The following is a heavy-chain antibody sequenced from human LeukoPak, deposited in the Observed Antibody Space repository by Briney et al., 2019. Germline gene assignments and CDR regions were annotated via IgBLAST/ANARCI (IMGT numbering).Heavy chain of an antibody. V-gene: IGHV1-2*02. CDR2: INPNSGGT. Sequence: ASVKVSCKASGYTFTGYYMHWVRQAPGQGLEWMGGINPNSGGTNYAQKFQGRVTMTRDTSISTAYMELSRLRSDDTAVYYRARAGLRLGELSSLDYWGQGTLVTVSS. CDR3: ARAGLRLGELSSLDY. D-gene: IGHD3-16*02. CDR1: GYTFTGYY. J-gene: IGHJ4*02.